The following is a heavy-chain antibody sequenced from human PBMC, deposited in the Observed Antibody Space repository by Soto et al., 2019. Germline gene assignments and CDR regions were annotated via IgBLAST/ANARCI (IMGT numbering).Heavy chain of an antibody. Sequence: GGSLRLSCAASGFTFSSYAMSWVRQAPGKGLEWVSAISGSGGSTYYADSVKGRFTISRDNSKNTLYLQMNSLRAEDTAVYYCAKGQKVVVVPAAISWGQGTMVTVSS. D-gene: IGHD2-2*02. CDR1: GFTFSSYA. CDR2: ISGSGGST. V-gene: IGHV3-23*01. J-gene: IGHJ3*01. CDR3: AKGQKVVVVPAAIS.